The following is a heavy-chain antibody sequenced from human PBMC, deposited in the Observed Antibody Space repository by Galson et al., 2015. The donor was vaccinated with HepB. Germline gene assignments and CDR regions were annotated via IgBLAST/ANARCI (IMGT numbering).Heavy chain of an antibody. CDR3: AKVFGSYYFDG. V-gene: IGHV3-23*01. D-gene: IGHD3-10*01. J-gene: IGHJ4*02. CDR2: INNSGGRT. Sequence: SLRLSCAASGFTFSSYAMSWVRQPPGKGLEWVSGINNSGGRTYYADSVKGRFTISRDNSKNTQYLQMNSLRAEDTAVYYCAKVFGSYYFDGWGQGTLVTVSS. CDR1: GFTFSSYA.